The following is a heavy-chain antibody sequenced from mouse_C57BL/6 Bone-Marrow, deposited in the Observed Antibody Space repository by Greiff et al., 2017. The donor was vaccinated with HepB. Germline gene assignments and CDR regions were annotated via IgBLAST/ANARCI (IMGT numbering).Heavy chain of an antibody. D-gene: IGHD2-3*01. CDR2: IWCGGST. CDR1: GFSLTHYG. J-gene: IGHJ3*01. V-gene: IGHV2-9*01. Sequence: VQLVESGPGLVAPPQSLSIPCTIPGFSLTHYGVDCVRHPPGKGLALLGVIWCGGSTNYNSALMSRLSISKDNSKSQVFLKMNSLQTDYTAMYYCAKHSDGYSAWFAYWGQVTLVTVSA. CDR3: AKHSDGYSAWFAY.